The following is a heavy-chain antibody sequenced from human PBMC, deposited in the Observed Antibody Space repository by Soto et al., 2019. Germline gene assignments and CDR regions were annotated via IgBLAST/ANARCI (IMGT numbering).Heavy chain of an antibody. CDR3: AKVGGLRYLDWLFYFAY. V-gene: IGHV3-23*01. Sequence: EVQLLESGGGLVQPGGSLRLSCAASGFTFSSYAMSWVRQAPGKGLEWVSAISGSGGSTYYADSVKGRFTISRDNSKNTLYLQRNSVRAEDTAVYYCAKVGGLRYLDWLFYFAYWGQGTLVTVS. D-gene: IGHD3-9*01. CDR2: ISGSGGST. J-gene: IGHJ4*02. CDR1: GFTFSSYA.